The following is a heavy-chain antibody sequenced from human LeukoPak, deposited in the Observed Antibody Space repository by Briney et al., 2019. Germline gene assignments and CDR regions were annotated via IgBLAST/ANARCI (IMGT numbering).Heavy chain of an antibody. V-gene: IGHV3-23*01. CDR1: GFTFRSYA. CDR2: ISGSGGST. J-gene: IGHJ6*02. Sequence: GSLRLSCAASGFTFRSYAMSWVRQAPGKGLEWVSAISGSGGSTYYADSVKGRFTISRDNSKNTLYLQMNSLRAEDTAVYYCAKAIYYYGSGSYSYGVDVWGQGTTVTVSS. CDR3: AKAIYYYGSGSYSYGVDV. D-gene: IGHD3-10*01.